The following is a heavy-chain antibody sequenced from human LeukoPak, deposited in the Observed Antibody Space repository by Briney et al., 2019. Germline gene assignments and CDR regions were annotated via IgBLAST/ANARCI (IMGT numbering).Heavy chain of an antibody. D-gene: IGHD2/OR15-2a*01. CDR3: AKDLGNCDSAGCLRYFDS. J-gene: IGHJ4*02. CDR1: GFTFRPYA. CDR2: IGGSVRAT. Sequence: GGSLRLSCAASGFTFRPYAMSWVRQAPGKGLEWVSTIGGSVRATYYADSVKGRFTIARDNSMNTLYLQMNSLRAEDTAVYHCAKDLGNCDSAGCLRYFDSWGQGTLVTVSS. V-gene: IGHV3-23*01.